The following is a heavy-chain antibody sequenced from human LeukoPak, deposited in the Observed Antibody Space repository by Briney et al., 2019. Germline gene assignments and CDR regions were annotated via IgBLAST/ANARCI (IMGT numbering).Heavy chain of an antibody. CDR2: IYYSAST. J-gene: IGHJ4*02. CDR3: ARLTTIIDFDY. V-gene: IGHV4-39*01. CDR1: GGSISSSSYY. D-gene: IGHD3-3*01. Sequence: SETLSLTCTVSGGSISSSSYYWGWLRQPPGKGLEWIGSIYYSASTYYHPSLKSRVTISVDTSKNQFSLKLSSVTAADTAVYYCARLTTIIDFDYWGQGTLVTVSS.